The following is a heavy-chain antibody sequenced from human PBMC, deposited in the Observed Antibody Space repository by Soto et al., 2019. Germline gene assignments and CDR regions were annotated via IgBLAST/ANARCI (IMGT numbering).Heavy chain of an antibody. V-gene: IGHV1-69*12. D-gene: IGHD6-6*01. CDR2: IIPIFGTA. CDR3: ARDGKYSSSSDYYYGMDV. J-gene: IGHJ6*02. CDR1: GGTFSSYA. Sequence: QVQLVQSGAEVKKPGSSVKVSCKASGGTFSSYAISWVRQAPGQGLEWMGGIIPIFGTANYAQKFQGRVTITADESTSTAYMELSSLRSEDTAVYYCARDGKYSSSSDYYYGMDVWGQGTTVTVSS.